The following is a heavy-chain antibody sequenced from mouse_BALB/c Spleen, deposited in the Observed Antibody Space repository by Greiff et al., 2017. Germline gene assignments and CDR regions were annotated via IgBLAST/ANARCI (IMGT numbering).Heavy chain of an antibody. CDR3: ATGTGFDY. D-gene: IGHD3-3*01. CDR1: GYSITSDYA. Sequence: EVKLMESGPGLVKPSQSLSLTCTVTGYSITSDYAWNWIRQFPGNKLEWMGYISYSGSTSYNPSLKSRISITRDTSKNQFFLQLNSVTTEDTATYYCATGTGFDYWGQGTTLTVSS. J-gene: IGHJ2*01. V-gene: IGHV3-2*02. CDR2: ISYSGST.